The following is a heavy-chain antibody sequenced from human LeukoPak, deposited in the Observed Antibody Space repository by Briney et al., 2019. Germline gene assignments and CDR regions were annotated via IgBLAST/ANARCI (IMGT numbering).Heavy chain of an antibody. V-gene: IGHV3-23*01. J-gene: IGHJ2*01. CDR3: AKGQDANYLPLDL. D-gene: IGHD4/OR15-4a*01. CDR2: ISGSGDYT. Sequence: GGSLRLSCAASGFNFKYYAMTWVRQAPGKGLEWVSSISGSGDYTYYADSVKGRFTISRDNSKDTLYLQMNSLRAEDMAVFYCAKGQDANYLPLDLWGRGTLVTVSS. CDR1: GFNFKYYA.